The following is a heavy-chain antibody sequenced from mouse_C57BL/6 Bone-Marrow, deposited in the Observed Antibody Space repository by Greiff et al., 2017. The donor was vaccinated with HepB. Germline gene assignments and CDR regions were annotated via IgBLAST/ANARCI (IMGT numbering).Heavy chain of an antibody. CDR2: ISDGGSYT. CDR3: ARERGGDGAY. J-gene: IGHJ3*01. V-gene: IGHV5-4*01. Sequence: EVQLQESGGGLVKPGGSLKLSCAASGFTFSSYAMSWVRQTPEKRLEWVATISDGGSYTYYPDNVKGRFTISRDNAKNNLYLQMSHLKSEDTAMYYCARERGGDGAYWGQGTLVTVSA. D-gene: IGHD1-2*01. CDR1: GFTFSSYA.